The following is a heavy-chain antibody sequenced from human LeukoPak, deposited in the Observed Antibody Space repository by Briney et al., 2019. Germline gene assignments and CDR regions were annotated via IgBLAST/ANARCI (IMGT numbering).Heavy chain of an antibody. CDR2: INPNSGGT. V-gene: IGHV1-2*02. J-gene: IGHJ5*02. CDR3: ARVKSGSSWYVGFDP. CDR1: GYTFTGYY. D-gene: IGHD6-13*01. Sequence: ASVKVSRKASGYTFTGYYMHWVRQAPGQGLEWMGWINPNSGGTNYAQKFQGRVTMTRDTSISTAYMELSRLRSDDTAVYYCARVKSGSSWYVGFDPWGQGTLVAVSS.